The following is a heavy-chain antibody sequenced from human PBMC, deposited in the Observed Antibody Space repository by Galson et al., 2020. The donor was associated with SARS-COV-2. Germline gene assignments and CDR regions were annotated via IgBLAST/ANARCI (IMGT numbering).Heavy chain of an antibody. CDR1: GGSFSGYY. J-gene: IGHJ4*02. Sequence: SETLSLTCAVSGGSFSGYYWSWIRQPPGKGLEWIGEINHSGSTNYNPSLKSRVTISVDTSTNQFSLKLSSVTAADTAVYYCAVYYYDSSGYYPLFDYWGQGTLVTVAS. CDR3: AVYYYDSSGYYPLFDY. V-gene: IGHV4-34*01. D-gene: IGHD3-22*01. CDR2: INHSGST.